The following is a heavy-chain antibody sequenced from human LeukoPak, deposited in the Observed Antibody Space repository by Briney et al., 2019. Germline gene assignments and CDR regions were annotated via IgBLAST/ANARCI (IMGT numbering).Heavy chain of an antibody. CDR3: ARKLGMGWYFDL. J-gene: IGHJ2*01. CDR1: GFTFSSYG. V-gene: IGHV3-48*02. D-gene: IGHD7-27*01. Sequence: GGSLRLSCAASGFTFSSYGMHWVRQAPGKGLEWVSYISPSSGTIYYADSVRGRFTISRDNARNSLYLQMNSLRDEDTAVYYCARKLGMGWYFDLWGRGTLITVSS. CDR2: ISPSSGTI.